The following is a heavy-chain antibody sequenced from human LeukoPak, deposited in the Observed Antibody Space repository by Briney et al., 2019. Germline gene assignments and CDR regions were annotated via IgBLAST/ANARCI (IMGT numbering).Heavy chain of an antibody. J-gene: IGHJ6*02. Sequence: ASVKVSCKASGYSFSTYTMHWVRQAPGQRLEWMGWINAGNGNTKYSQNFQGRVTITRDTSANTAYMEMSSLRSEDTAVYYCARVRSSGWRYYYGMDVWGQGTTVTVSS. V-gene: IGHV1-3*01. CDR3: ARVRSSGWRYYYGMDV. CDR2: INAGNGNT. CDR1: GYSFSTYT. D-gene: IGHD6-19*01.